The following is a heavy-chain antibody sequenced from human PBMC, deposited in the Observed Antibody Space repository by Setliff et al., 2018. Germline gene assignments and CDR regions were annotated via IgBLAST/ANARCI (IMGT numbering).Heavy chain of an antibody. D-gene: IGHD3-22*01. CDR3: ARDSSGYMAFGI. V-gene: IGHV1-18*01. CDR1: GYTFTSYG. Sequence: ASVKVSCKASGYTFTSYGISWVRQAPGQGLEWMGWISAYNGNTNYAQKLQGRVTMTTDTSASTAYMELRSLRSDDTAVYYCARDSSGYMAFGIWGQGTMVTVSS. J-gene: IGHJ3*02. CDR2: ISAYNGNT.